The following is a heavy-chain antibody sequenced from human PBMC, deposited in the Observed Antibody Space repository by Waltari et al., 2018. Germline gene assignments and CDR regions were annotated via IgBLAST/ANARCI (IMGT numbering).Heavy chain of an antibody. CDR3: ARDRGYSGSYSYWPYYFDY. CDR2: IYTSGST. V-gene: IGHV4-61*09. J-gene: IGHJ4*02. D-gene: IGHD1-26*01. Sequence: QVQLQESGPGLVKPSQTLSLTCTVSGGSISSGSYYWSWIRQPAGKGLEWIGYIYTSGSTNYNPSLKSRVTISVDTSKNQFSLKLSSVTAADTAVYYCARDRGYSGSYSYWPYYFDYWGQGTLVTVSS. CDR1: GGSISSGSYY.